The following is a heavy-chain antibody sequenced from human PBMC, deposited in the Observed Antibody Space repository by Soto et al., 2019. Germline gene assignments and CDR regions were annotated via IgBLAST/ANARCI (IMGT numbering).Heavy chain of an antibody. D-gene: IGHD2-2*01. J-gene: IGHJ6*02. CDR3: ARIADCSTTSCSFPSRFHIRGYYYYYGLDV. Sequence: ASVKVSCKASGYTFTSYYMHWVRQAPGQGLEWMGIINPSGGNSNYAQKYHGRVTMTTDTSTNTAYMEMSSLRSDDTAVYYCARIADCSTTSCSFPSRFHIRGYYYYYGLDVWGQGTTVTVSS. V-gene: IGHV1-46*01. CDR2: INPSGGNS. CDR1: GYTFTSYY.